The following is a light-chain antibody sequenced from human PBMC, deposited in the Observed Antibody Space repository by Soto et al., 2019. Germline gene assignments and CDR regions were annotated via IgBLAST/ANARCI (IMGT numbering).Light chain of an antibody. Sequence: EIVLTQSPGTLSLSPGERATLSCRASQSVSSNYLAWYQQKPDQAPRLLIYGASSRATGIPDRFSGSGSGTDFTLTISGLEPEDFAVYYCQQYGGSPLVTFGGGTKV. V-gene: IGKV3-20*01. J-gene: IGKJ4*01. CDR3: QQYGGSPLVT. CDR1: QSVSSNY. CDR2: GAS.